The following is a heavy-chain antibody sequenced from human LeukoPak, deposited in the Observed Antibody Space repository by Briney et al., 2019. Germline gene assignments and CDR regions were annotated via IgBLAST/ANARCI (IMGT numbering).Heavy chain of an antibody. CDR2: IIPIFGTA. J-gene: IGHJ4*02. CDR3: ARGRNIEMTTMSGGSDY. CDR1: GGTFSSYA. D-gene: IGHD5-24*01. Sequence: SVKVSCKASGGTFSSYAISWVRQAPGQGLEWMGGIIPIFGTANYAQKFQGRVTITADESTSTAYMELSSLRSDDTAVYSCARGRNIEMTTMSGGSDYWGQGTLVTVSS. V-gene: IGHV1-69*13.